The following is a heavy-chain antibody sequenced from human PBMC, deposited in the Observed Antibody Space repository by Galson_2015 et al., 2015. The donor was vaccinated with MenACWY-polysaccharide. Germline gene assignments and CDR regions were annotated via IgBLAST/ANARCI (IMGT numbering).Heavy chain of an antibody. D-gene: IGHD2-15*01. CDR3: ARDPGGYCSGGSCYYHWFDP. CDR2: IKQDGSEK. J-gene: IGHJ5*02. CDR1: EFTFSNYW. V-gene: IGHV3-7*01. Sequence: SLRLSCAASEFTFSNYWMSWVRQAPGKGLEWVANIKQDGSEKYYVDSVKGRFTISRDNAKNSLYLQMNSLRAEDTAVYYCARDPGGYCSGGSCYYHWFDPWGQGTLVTVSS.